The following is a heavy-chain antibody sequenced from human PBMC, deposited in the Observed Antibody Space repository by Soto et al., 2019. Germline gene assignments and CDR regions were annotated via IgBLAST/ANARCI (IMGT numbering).Heavy chain of an antibody. Sequence: GGSLRLSCAASGFTFSSYAMHWVRQAPGKGLEWVVVISYDGSNKYYADSVKGRFTISRDNSKNTLYLQMNSLRAEDTAVYYCARDKDYYDSSGYYPSPWCFDYWGQGTLVTVSS. CDR3: ARDKDYYDSSGYYPSPWCFDY. J-gene: IGHJ4*02. V-gene: IGHV3-30-3*01. CDR2: ISYDGSNK. D-gene: IGHD3-22*01. CDR1: GFTFSSYA.